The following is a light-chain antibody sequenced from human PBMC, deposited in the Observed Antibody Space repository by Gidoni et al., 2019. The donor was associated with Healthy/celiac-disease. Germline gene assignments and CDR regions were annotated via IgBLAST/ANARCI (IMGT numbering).Light chain of an antibody. CDR1: QSISSW. CDR2: KAS. CDR3: QQYNSYSK. J-gene: IGKJ1*01. V-gene: IGKV1-5*03. Sequence: DIQITQSPSTLSASVGDRVTITCRASQSISSWLAWYQQKPGKAPKLLIYKASSLESGVPSRFSGSGSGTEFTLTSSSLQPDDFVTYYCQQYNSYSKFGQGTKVEIK.